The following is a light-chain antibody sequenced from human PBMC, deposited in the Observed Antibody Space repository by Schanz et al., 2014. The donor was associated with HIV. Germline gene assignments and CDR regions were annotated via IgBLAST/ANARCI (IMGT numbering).Light chain of an antibody. CDR1: QSVSSSY. V-gene: IGKV3-20*01. CDR3: QQFGSSPFT. Sequence: EIVLTQSPGTLSLSPGEGATLSCRASQSVSSSYLAWYRQKPRQAPRLLIYDASNRASGVPARFSGSGSGTDFTLTISRVEPEDFAVYHCQQFGSSPFTFGQGARLEIK. CDR2: DAS. J-gene: IGKJ2*01.